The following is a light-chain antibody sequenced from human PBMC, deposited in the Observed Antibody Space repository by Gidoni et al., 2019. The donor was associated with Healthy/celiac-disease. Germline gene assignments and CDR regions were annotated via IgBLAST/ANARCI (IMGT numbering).Light chain of an antibody. CDR2: GAS. CDR3: QQYGSSLYT. J-gene: IGKJ2*01. Sequence: ELVFTQSPGPLSLSPGERATLSCRASQSVSSSYLAWYQQKPGQAPRLLIYGASSRATGIPDRFSGSGSGTDFTLTISRLEPEDFAVYYCQQYGSSLYTFGQGTKLEIK. V-gene: IGKV3-20*01. CDR1: QSVSSSY.